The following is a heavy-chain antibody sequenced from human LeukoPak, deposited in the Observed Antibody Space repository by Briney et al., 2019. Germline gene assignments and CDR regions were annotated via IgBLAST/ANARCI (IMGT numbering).Heavy chain of an antibody. CDR2: IIPIFGTA. CDR3: ARGLFDGSDGSPPDGRFDY. V-gene: IGHV1-69*06. Sequence: AASVKVSCKASGGTFSSYAISWVRQAPGQGLEWMGGIIPIFGTANYAQKFQGRVTITADKSTSTAYMELSSLRSEDTAVYYCARGLFDGSDGSPPDGRFDYWGQGTLVTVSS. CDR1: GGTFSSYA. J-gene: IGHJ4*02. D-gene: IGHD1-26*01.